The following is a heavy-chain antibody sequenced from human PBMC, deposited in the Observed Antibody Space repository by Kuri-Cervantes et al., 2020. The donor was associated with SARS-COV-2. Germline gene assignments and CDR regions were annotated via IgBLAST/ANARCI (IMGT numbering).Heavy chain of an antibody. J-gene: IGHJ4*02. CDR1: GFTFSDAW. D-gene: IGHD6-19*01. CDR3: ATGSTSGWYRRDFDF. CDR2: FKSKTAGGTI. Sequence: GESLKISCAASGFTFSDAWMSWVRQAPGKGLEWVGRFKSKTAGGTIVYAAPVKVRFTITRDDSRNTLYLEMNSLKTEDTAVYYCATGSTSGWYRRDFDFWGLGTLVTVSS. V-gene: IGHV3-15*01.